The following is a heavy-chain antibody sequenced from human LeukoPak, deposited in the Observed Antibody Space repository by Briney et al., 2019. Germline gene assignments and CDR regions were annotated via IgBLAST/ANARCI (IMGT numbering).Heavy chain of an antibody. V-gene: IGHV3-66*01. Sequence: GGSLRLSCAASGFTFSNYWMSWVRQAPGKGLEWVSVIYSGGSTYYADSVKGRFTISRDNSKNTLYLQMNSLRAEDTAVYYCARDLGRDGYNYWGQGTLVTVSS. CDR2: IYSGGST. D-gene: IGHD5-24*01. CDR3: ARDLGRDGYNY. J-gene: IGHJ4*02. CDR1: GFTFSNYW.